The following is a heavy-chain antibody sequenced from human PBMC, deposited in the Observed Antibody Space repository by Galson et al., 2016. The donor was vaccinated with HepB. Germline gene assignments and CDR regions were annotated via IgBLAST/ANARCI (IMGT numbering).Heavy chain of an antibody. V-gene: IGHV3-74*01. J-gene: IGHJ4*02. CDR2: NNTDGSST. D-gene: IGHD3-9*01. CDR3: ARDRDDILTGYHPLFDN. Sequence: SLRLSCAASGFTFRSYWMHWVRQVPGKRLVWVSHNNTDGSSTHYADSVKGRFTIARDNAKNTLYLQMNTLRVEDTAGYYCARDRDDILTGYHPLFDNWGQGTLVTVAS. CDR1: GFTFRSYW.